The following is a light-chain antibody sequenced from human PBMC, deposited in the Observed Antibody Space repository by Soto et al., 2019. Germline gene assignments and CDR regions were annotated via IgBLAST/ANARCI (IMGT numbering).Light chain of an antibody. CDR2: DAS. V-gene: IGKV3D-15*01. Sequence: EIVMTQSPATLSVSPGERVTLSCRASQSVSSRLAWYQQKPGQAPRLLISDASNRATGIPARFSGSGSGTEFTLTISSLQSEDCAIYYCQQYHTWPITFGGGTKVDIK. CDR1: QSVSSR. CDR3: QQYHTWPIT. J-gene: IGKJ4*01.